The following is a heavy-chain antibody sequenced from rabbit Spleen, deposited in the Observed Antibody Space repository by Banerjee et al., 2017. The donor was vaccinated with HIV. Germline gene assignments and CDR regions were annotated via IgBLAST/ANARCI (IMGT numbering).Heavy chain of an antibody. CDR2: IWGGANGAT. CDR1: GFSFTNRDW. CDR3: ARDSGTSFSSYGMDL. D-gene: IGHD8-1*01. V-gene: IGHV1S45*01. J-gene: IGHJ6*01. Sequence: QQQLVESGGGLVKPGASLTLTCKASGFSFTNRDWMCWVRQAPGKGLEWIACIWGGANGATYYASWAKGRFTISKTSSTTVTLQVTSLTAADTATYFCARDSGTSFSSYGMDLWGQGTLVTVS.